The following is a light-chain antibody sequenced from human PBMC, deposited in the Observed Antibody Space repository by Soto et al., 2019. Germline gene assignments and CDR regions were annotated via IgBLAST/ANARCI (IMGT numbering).Light chain of an antibody. Sequence: QSALTQPASVSGSPGQSITISCTGTTNDIGSYNLVSWYQQHPGKAPKLMIYEVNQRPSGVSDRFSGSKSGNTASLTISPLQAEDEADYSCCSFAGGATFVFGGGTKLTVL. CDR2: EVN. J-gene: IGLJ2*01. CDR3: CSFAGGATFV. CDR1: TNDIGSYNL. V-gene: IGLV2-23*02.